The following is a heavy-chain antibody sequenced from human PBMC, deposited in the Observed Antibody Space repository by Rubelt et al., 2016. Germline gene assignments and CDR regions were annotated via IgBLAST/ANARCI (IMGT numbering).Heavy chain of an antibody. J-gene: IGHJ4*02. D-gene: IGHD3-22*01. V-gene: IGHV3-48*03. CDR3: AKVYYGTSGYYRYYFDY. Sequence: VSGKGLEWVSHISSSGSAIHYGDSVKGRFTISRDNAKNSLYLQMNSLRAEDTAVYYCAKVYYGTSGYYRYYFDYWGQGTLVTVSS. CDR2: ISSSGSAI.